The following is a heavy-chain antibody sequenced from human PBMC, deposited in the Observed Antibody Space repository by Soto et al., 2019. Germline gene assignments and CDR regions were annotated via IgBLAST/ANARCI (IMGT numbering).Heavy chain of an antibody. J-gene: IGHJ4*02. CDR2: ISGSGTIT. Sequence: PGGSLRLSCAASGCTFSDYYMTWVRQAPGKGLEWVSGISGSGTITYDADSVKGRFTISRDKSKNTLYLQMNSLRADDTAVYYCAKSRSASPNYFFDSWGQGTLVTVSS. D-gene: IGHD1-1*01. CDR1: GCTFSDYY. CDR3: AKSRSASPNYFFDS. V-gene: IGHV3-23*01.